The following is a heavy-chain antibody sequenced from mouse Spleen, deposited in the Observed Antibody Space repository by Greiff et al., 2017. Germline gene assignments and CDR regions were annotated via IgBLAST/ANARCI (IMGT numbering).Heavy chain of an antibody. J-gene: IGHJ3*01. CDR3: ARRGRTEAY. V-gene: IGHV1-50*01. CDR2: IDPSDSYT. Sequence: QVQLQQPGAELVKPGASVKLSCKASGYTFTSYWMQWVKQRPGQGLEWIGEIDPSDSYTNYNQKFKGKATLTVDTSSSTAYMQLSSLTSEDSAVYYCARRGRTEAYWGQGTLVTVSA. CDR1: GYTFTSYW.